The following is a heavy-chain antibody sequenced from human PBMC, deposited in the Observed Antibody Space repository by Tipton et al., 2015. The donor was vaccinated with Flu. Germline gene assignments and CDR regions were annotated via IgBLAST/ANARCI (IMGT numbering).Heavy chain of an antibody. V-gene: IGHV3-33*08. CDR1: GFTFSSYG. CDR2: IWYDGSNK. Sequence: SLRLSCAASGFTFSSYGMHWVRQAPGKGLEWVAVIWYDGSNKYYADSVKGRFTISRDNSKNTLYLQMNSLRAEDTAVYYCARDHDYDFWSGGGGIDYWGQGTLVTVSS. D-gene: IGHD3-3*01. CDR3: ARDHDYDFWSGGGGIDY. J-gene: IGHJ4*02.